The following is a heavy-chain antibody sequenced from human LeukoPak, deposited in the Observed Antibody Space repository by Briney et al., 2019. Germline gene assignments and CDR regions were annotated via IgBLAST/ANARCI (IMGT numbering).Heavy chain of an antibody. CDR1: GFTFNFYG. CDR2: ISYDGNNK. CDR3: ARLGGSYGSYYFDY. D-gene: IGHD1-26*01. Sequence: PGRSLRLSCVASGFTFNFYGMHWVRQAPGKGLEWVAFISYDGNNKYYGDSVKGRFTISRDNSKNTLYLQMNSLRAEDTAVYYCARLGGSYGSYYFDYWGQGTLVTVSS. J-gene: IGHJ4*02. V-gene: IGHV3-30*03.